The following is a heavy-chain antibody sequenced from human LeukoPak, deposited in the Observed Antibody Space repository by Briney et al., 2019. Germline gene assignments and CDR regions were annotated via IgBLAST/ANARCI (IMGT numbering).Heavy chain of an antibody. CDR2: IIPILGIA. CDR1: GGTFISYA. Sequence: ASVKVSCKASGGTFISYAISWVRQAPGQGLEWMGGIIPILGIANYAQKFQGRVTITADKSTSTAYMELSSLRSEDTAVYYCARSYYYDSSGYYYQYYFDYWGQGTLVTVSS. V-gene: IGHV1-69*10. CDR3: ARSYYYDSSGYYYQYYFDY. D-gene: IGHD3-22*01. J-gene: IGHJ4*02.